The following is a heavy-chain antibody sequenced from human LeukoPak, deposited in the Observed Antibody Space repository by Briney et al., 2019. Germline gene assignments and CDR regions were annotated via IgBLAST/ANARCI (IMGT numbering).Heavy chain of an antibody. V-gene: IGHV1-3*03. CDR3: AREGSNEAGFDY. CDR2: INAGNGNT. Sequence: SVKVSCKASGYTFTSYAMHWVRQAPGQRLEWMGWINAGNGNTKYSQEFQGRVTITRDTSASTAYMELSSLRSEDMAVYYCAREGSNEAGFDYWGQGTLVTVSS. CDR1: GYTFTSYA. J-gene: IGHJ4*02. D-gene: IGHD4-11*01.